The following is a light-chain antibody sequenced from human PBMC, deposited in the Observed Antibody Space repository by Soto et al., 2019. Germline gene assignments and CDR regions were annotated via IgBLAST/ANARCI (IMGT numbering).Light chain of an antibody. CDR2: SVS. CDR3: QQYGDSPQT. Sequence: EMVLTQSPGTLSLSPGDRATLSCRGSQSVSNDYVAWVQQKPGQTPRLLIYSVSSRATGIPDRFSGSGSGTDFTLTITRLEPEDFAVYYCQQYGDSPQTFGPGTKVDIK. CDR1: QSVSNDY. V-gene: IGKV3-20*01. J-gene: IGKJ1*01.